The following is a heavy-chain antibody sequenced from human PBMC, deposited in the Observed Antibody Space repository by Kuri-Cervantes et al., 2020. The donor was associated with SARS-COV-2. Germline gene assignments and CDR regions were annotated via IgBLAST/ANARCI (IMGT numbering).Heavy chain of an antibody. Sequence: GGSRRLSCAASGFTFSSYAMHWVRQAPGKGLEWVAVIAYDGSNKYYADSGKGRFTISNDNSKNTLYLQMNSLRAEDTAVYYCARDGRGSSSEWLDPWGQGTLVTVSS. V-gene: IGHV3-30-3*01. J-gene: IGHJ5*02. D-gene: IGHD6-6*01. CDR3: ARDGRGSSSEWLDP. CDR1: GFTFSSYA. CDR2: IAYDGSNK.